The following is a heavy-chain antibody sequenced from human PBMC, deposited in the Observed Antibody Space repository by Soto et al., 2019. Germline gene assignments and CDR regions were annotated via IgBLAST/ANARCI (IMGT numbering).Heavy chain of an antibody. CDR2: LNPNSGNT. CDR1: GYMFSTYD. Sequence: QVQLVQSGAEVKKPGASVKVSCKASGYMFSTYDINWVRQAPGQGLEWMGWLNPNSGNTGYAQKFKSRVPMTMNISIDTAYMELSSLGSDATAVYYCEIYHMYNGNDEGSFDPRGQGTLVTVSS. J-gene: IGHJ5*02. CDR3: EIYHMYNGNDEGSFDP. D-gene: IGHD1-20*01. V-gene: IGHV1-8*01.